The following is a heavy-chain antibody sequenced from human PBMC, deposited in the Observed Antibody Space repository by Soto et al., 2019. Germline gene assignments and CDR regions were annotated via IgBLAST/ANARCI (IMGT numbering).Heavy chain of an antibody. Sequence: SETLSLTCAVYGGSFSGYYWSWIRQPPGKGLEWIGEINHSGSTNYNPSLKSRVTISVDTSKNRFSLKLSSVTAADTAVYYCASFYCSSTSCYMRGPFDYWGQGTLVTVSS. CDR3: ASFYCSSTSCYMRGPFDY. D-gene: IGHD2-2*02. CDR1: GGSFSGYY. CDR2: INHSGST. J-gene: IGHJ4*02. V-gene: IGHV4-34*01.